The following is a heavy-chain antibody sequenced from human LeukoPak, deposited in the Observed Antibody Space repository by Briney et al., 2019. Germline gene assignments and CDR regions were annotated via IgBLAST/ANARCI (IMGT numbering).Heavy chain of an antibody. CDR1: GGSISSSGYY. V-gene: IGHV4-39*01. CDR3: ASPTVRGTHYYYMDV. CDR2: TYSSGST. Sequence: PSETLSLTCTVSGGSISSSGYYWGWIRQPPGKGLDWMGGTYSSGSTYYNPSLKSRVTISVDTSKNQFSLKLSSVTAADTAVYYCASPTVRGTHYYYMDVWGKGTTVTVSS. D-gene: IGHD3-10*01. J-gene: IGHJ6*03.